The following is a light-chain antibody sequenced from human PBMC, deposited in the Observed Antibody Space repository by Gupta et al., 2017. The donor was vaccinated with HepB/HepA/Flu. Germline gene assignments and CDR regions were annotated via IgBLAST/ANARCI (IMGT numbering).Light chain of an antibody. CDR2: ANN. CDR1: SSNIGAPYD. J-gene: IGLJ3*02. Sequence: QSVLTQPPSVSGTPGQKITISCSGSSSNIGAPYDVHWYQQLPGTAPKLLIYANNNRPSGVPDRFSGSKSATSASLAIXGXQTDDEXDYYCQSYDKSLGGSVFGGGTKLTVL. CDR3: QSYDKSLGGSV. V-gene: IGLV1-40*01.